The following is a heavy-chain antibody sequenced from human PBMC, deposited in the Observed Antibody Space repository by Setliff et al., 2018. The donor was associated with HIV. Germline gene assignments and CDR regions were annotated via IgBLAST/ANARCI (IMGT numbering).Heavy chain of an antibody. D-gene: IGHD3-10*01. V-gene: IGHV3-48*03. Sequence: HPGGSLRLSCAASGFTFRNYEMNWVRQAPGKGLEWVSHISSSGGTINYADSVRGRFNISKDNAENSLYLEINNVRVEDTAIYFCARERVESSYYYYGMDVWGQGTTVTVSS. J-gene: IGHJ6*02. CDR1: GFTFRNYE. CDR3: ARERVESSYYYYGMDV. CDR2: ISSSGGTI.